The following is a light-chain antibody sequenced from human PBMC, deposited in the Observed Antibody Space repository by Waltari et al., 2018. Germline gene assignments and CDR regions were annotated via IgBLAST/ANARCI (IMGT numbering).Light chain of an antibody. Sequence: HSALTQPPSASGSPGQSVTLPCTGTSSDVGGYDYFSWYQQHPGKTPKLILSEVTNRPSGVPDRFSGSKSGNTASLTVSGLQADDEADYYCSSFAGSNNYVFGTGTKVTVL. J-gene: IGLJ1*01. V-gene: IGLV2-8*01. CDR3: SSFAGSNNYV. CDR2: EVT. CDR1: SSDVGGYDY.